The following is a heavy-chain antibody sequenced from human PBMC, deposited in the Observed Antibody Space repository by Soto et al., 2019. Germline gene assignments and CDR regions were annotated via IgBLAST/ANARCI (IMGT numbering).Heavy chain of an antibody. CDR1: GGSISSGDFF. CDR2: IYYSGNT. Sequence: ASETLSLTCTVSGGSISSGDFFWHWIRQHPGKGLEWLGYIYYSGNTNYNPSLKSRVTISVDTSKNQFSLRLTSVTAADTAVYYCARVRDWFDPWGQGTLVTVS. D-gene: IGHD3-3*01. CDR3: ARVRDWFDP. J-gene: IGHJ5*02. V-gene: IGHV4-31*03.